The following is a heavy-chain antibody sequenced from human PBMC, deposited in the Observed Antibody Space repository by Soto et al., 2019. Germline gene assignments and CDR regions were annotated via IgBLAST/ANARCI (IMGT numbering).Heavy chain of an antibody. D-gene: IGHD5-12*01. J-gene: IGHJ3*02. V-gene: IGHV3-48*01. CDR2: ISTSSSTI. CDR3: ARSGRGYSGYDREAFDI. CDR1: GFTFSSYS. Sequence: PGGSLRLSCAASGFTFSSYSMNWVRQAPGKGLEWVSYISTSSSTIYYVDSVKGRFTISRDNAKNSLYLQMNSLRAEDTAVYYCARSGRGYSGYDREAFDIWGQGTMVTVSS.